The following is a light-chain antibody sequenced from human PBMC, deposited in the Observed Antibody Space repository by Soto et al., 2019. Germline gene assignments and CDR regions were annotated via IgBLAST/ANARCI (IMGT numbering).Light chain of an antibody. J-gene: IGKJ3*01. CDR2: AAS. Sequence: DIQMTQSPSSLSASVGDRVTITCRASQSVSNYLNWYQQKPGKAPTLLIYAASTLQSGVPSRISGSRSGTDFTLTISSLQPEDFETYYCQQDLRPPLTFGTGTKVDIX. CDR1: QSVSNY. CDR3: QQDLRPPLT. V-gene: IGKV1-39*01.